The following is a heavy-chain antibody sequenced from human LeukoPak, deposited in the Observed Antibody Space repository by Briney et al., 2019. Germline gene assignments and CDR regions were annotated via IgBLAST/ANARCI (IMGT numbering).Heavy chain of an antibody. V-gene: IGHV4-39*07. D-gene: IGHD3-10*01. CDR2: IYYSGST. Sequence: SETLSLTCSVSGDSISTSSYYWGWIRQPPGKGLEWIGTIYYSGSTYYNPSLKSRVTISVDTSKNQFSLKLSSVTAADTAVYYCARRGHWSGYYGSGKNWFDPWGQGTLVTVSS. CDR3: ARRGHWSGYYGSGKNWFDP. J-gene: IGHJ5*02. CDR1: GDSISTSSYY.